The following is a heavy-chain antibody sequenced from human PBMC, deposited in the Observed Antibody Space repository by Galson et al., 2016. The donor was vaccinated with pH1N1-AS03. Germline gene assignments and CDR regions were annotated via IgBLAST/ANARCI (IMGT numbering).Heavy chain of an antibody. V-gene: IGHV4-38-2*02. CDR2: VYRSGNT. CDR3: ARVCDYSFGWCDS. Sequence: ETLSLTCSVSGFSISVGYYWGWIRQPPGKGLEWIGSVYRSGNTYYNPSLASRVTISVDTSKNLFSLRLSSVTATDTAVYYCARVCDYSFGWCDSWGQGTLVTVSS. D-gene: IGHD4/OR15-4a*01. J-gene: IGHJ5*01. CDR1: GFSISVGYY.